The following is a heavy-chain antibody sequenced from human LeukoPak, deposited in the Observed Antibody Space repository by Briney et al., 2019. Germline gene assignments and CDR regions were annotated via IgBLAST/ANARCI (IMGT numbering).Heavy chain of an antibody. Sequence: GGSLRLSCAASGFTFSSYAMHWVRQAPGKGPEWVAVISYDGSNKYYADSVKGRFTISRDNSKNTLYLQMNSLRAEDTAVYYCARVSYSSGWESFGAFDIWGQGTMVTVSS. CDR1: GFTFSSYA. CDR2: ISYDGSNK. D-gene: IGHD6-19*01. V-gene: IGHV3-30*04. CDR3: ARVSYSSGWESFGAFDI. J-gene: IGHJ3*02.